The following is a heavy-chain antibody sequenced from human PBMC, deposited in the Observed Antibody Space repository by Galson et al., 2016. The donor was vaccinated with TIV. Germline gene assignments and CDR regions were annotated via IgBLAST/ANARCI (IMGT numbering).Heavy chain of an antibody. V-gene: IGHV1-8*02. CDR2: VNPHSGNT. J-gene: IGHJ6*02. CDR1: GYTFLSYG. CDR3: ARERRYCGNECYLYYYYGMDV. D-gene: IGHD2-21*01. Sequence: SVKVSCKASGYTFLSYGINWVRQAPGQGLEWMGWVNPHSGNTGYSQKFLGRVTMTRNMSISVAYMELNSLRTEDTAVYYCARERRYCGNECYLYYYYGMDVWGQGTTVTVSS.